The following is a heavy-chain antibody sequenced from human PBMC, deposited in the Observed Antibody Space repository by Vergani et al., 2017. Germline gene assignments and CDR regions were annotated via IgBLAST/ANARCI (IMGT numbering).Heavy chain of an antibody. D-gene: IGHD6-19*01. V-gene: IGHV4-59*11. J-gene: IGHJ4*01. CDR2: IHYSENS. CDR3: ASDTHSGQRADR. CDR1: FDSIRNLY. Sequence: QVQLQESGPGLVKSSETLSLTCSVSFDSIRNLYCNWIRQPPGKELEWIGSIHYSENSNYNPSLKTRVTISVDTSKNQFSLSLTSVTAADTAVSYCASDTHSGQRADRWGQGILGTVTS.